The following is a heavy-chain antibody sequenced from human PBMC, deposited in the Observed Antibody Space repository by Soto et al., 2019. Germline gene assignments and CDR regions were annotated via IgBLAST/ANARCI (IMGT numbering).Heavy chain of an antibody. D-gene: IGHD4-17*01. CDR3: AKDKEPDGVWDIDF. V-gene: IGHV3-23*01. J-gene: IGHJ4*01. CDR1: GFTFRSYT. Sequence: PGGSLRLSCAASGFTFRSYTMSWVRQAPGKGLEWVSSIIGGNGDTFYAASVTGRFTISRDISKSTLYLQMNGLRVEGTAIYYCAKDKEPDGVWDIDFWGHGTLVTVSS. CDR2: IIGGNGDT.